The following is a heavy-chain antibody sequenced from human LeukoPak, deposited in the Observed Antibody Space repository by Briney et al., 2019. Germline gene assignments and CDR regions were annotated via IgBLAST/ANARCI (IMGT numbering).Heavy chain of an antibody. CDR2: IYSGGTT. D-gene: IGHD3-3*01. CDR1: GFTVSSNY. V-gene: IGHV3-53*01. J-gene: IGHJ4*02. CDR3: ARAQLSTIFGVVHTPLDY. Sequence: GGSLRLSCAASGFTVSSNYMSWVRQAPGKGLEWVSVIYSGGTTYYADSVKGRFTISRDNSKNTLYPQMNTLRAEDTAVYYCARAQLSTIFGVVHTPLDYWGQGTLATVSS.